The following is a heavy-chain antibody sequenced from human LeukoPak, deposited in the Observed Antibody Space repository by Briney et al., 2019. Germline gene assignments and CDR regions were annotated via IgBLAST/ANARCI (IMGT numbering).Heavy chain of an antibody. CDR1: GYTFTSYG. Sequence: ASLTVSCKASGYTFTSYGISWVRQAPGQGLEWMGRISAYNGNTNYAQKLQSSVTMTTDTSTSTAYMELRSVRSDETAVYYCARAGHFGRPAYYYYSMDGWGKVTTVTVSS. V-gene: IGHV1-18*01. CDR2: ISAYNGNT. D-gene: IGHD2-15*01. J-gene: IGHJ6*03. CDR3: ARAGHFGRPAYYYYSMDG.